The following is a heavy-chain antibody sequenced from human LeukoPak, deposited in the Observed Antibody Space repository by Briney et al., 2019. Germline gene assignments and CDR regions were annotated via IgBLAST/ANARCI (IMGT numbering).Heavy chain of an antibody. V-gene: IGHV4-39*07. D-gene: IGHD1-26*01. Sequence: PSETLSLTCTVSGGSISSSSYYWGWIRQPPGKGLEWIGSIYYSGSTYYNPSLKSRVTISVDTSKNQFSLKLSSVTAADTAVYYCARVPRSGSYYLFATRWFDPWGQGTLVTVSS. J-gene: IGHJ5*02. CDR2: IYYSGST. CDR1: GGSISSSSYY. CDR3: ARVPRSGSYYLFATRWFDP.